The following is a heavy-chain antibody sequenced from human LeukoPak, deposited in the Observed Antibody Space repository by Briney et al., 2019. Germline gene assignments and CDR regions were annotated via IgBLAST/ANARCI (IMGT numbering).Heavy chain of an antibody. V-gene: IGHV3-23*01. CDR3: AKQSYARSLGE. Sequence: PGGSLRLSCATSGFPFTDFSMSWVRQPPGKGLGWISTTNSGGTSTYYAESVKGRFTISRDNSKNTLNLQMSSLRVEDTAVYYCAKQSYARSLGEGGPGTLVSVSS. CDR1: GFPFTDFS. J-gene: IGHJ4*02. D-gene: IGHD2-8*01. CDR2: TNSGGTST.